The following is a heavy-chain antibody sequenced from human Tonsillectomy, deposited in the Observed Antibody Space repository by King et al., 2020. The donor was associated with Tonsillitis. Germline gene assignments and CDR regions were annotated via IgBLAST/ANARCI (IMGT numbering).Heavy chain of an antibody. CDR1: GGSFSGYY. CDR3: ARGGRRGRNFCRFDP. CDR2: SNHRGST. V-gene: IGHV4-34*01. Sequence: VQLQQWGAGLLKPSETLSLTCAVYGGSFSGYYCSWIRQPPGKGLEWSGESNHRGSTNSNPSFKSHVSISVETSKNQFSRRLSSVTAADTAVYDCARGGRRGRNFCRFDPWGQGTLVTVSS. D-gene: IGHD3-3*01. J-gene: IGHJ5*02.